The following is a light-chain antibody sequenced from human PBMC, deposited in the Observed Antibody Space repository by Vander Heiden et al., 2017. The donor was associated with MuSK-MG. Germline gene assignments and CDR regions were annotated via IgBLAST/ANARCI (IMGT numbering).Light chain of an antibody. V-gene: IGLV1-44*01. CDR3: STWDYSISAWV. J-gene: IGLJ3*02. CDR1: SNNVGSYA. CDR2: GNS. Sequence: QSALTQDASVSGTVRQKGTPSCTGNSNNVGSYAVGWYQQISHGAPKTVMFGNSLPSGIPDRFSGSKSGTTASLTISGLQPEDEADYYCSTWDYSISAWVFGGGTKLTVL.